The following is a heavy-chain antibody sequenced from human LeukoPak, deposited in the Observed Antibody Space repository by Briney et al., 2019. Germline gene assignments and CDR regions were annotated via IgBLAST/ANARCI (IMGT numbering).Heavy chain of an antibody. CDR3: ARRGSGSRGDFDY. J-gene: IGHJ4*02. V-gene: IGHV4-39*01. CDR1: VGSLSVSSYY. Sequence: SETLSLTCTVSVGSLSVSSYYRGWIRQPPGKGLEWIATIYYSGTTYYNPSLKSRVTISVDTSKNQFSLNLSSVTAADTAVYYCARRGSGSRGDFDYWGQGTLVTVSS. CDR2: IYYSGTT. D-gene: IGHD2-15*01.